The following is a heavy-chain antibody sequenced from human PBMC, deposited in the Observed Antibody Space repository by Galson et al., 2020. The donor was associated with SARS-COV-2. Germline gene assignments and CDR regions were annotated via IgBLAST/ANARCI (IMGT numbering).Heavy chain of an antibody. CDR1: GFTFSSSA. J-gene: IGHJ4*02. D-gene: IGHD3-9*01. CDR2: ISGSGGST. CDR3: AKDQVRYDILTGLDY. Sequence: GGSLRLSCAASGFTFSSSAMSWVRQAPGKGLEWVTAISGSGGSTYYANSVKGRFTISRANSKNTLYLQMTSLRAEDTAVYYCAKDQVRYDILTGLDYWGQGTLVTVSS. V-gene: IGHV3-23*01.